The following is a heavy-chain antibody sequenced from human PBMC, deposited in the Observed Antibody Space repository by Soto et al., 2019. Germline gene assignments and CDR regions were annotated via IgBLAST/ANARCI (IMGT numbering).Heavy chain of an antibody. CDR1: GFTFSSYG. CDR3: ARDRATTAPYYYYGMDV. CDR2: ISYDGSNK. D-gene: IGHD4-17*01. V-gene: IGHV3-33*01. J-gene: IGHJ6*02. Sequence: QVQLVESGGGVVQPGRSLRLSCAASGFTFSSYGMHWVRQAPGKGLEWVAVISYDGSNKYYADSVKGRFTISRDKSKNTLYLQMNSLRAEDTAVYYCARDRATTAPYYYYGMDVWGQGTTVTVSS.